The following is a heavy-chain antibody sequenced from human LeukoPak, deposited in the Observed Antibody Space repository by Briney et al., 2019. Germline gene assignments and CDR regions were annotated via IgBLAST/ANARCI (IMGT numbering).Heavy chain of an antibody. Sequence: GGSLRLSCAASGFTFSSYAMSWVRQAPGKGLEWVSSFSGSGGSTYYADSVKGRFTMSRDNSKNTLYLQMNSLRAEDTAVYYCAKVSNYYGSTYYFDYWGQGTLVTVSS. J-gene: IGHJ4*02. CDR1: GFTFSSYA. V-gene: IGHV3-23*01. CDR2: FSGSGGST. CDR3: AKVSNYYGSTYYFDY. D-gene: IGHD3-10*01.